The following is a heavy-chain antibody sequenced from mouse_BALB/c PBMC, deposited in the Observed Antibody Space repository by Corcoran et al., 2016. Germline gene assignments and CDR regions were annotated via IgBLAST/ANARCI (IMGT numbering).Heavy chain of an antibody. CDR3: ARVDGNYLYFYV. D-gene: IGHD2-1*01. J-gene: IGHJ1*01. CDR1: GYSITSGYY. V-gene: IGHV3-6*02. CDR2: ISYDGSN. Sequence: DVQLQESGPGLVKPSQSLSLTCSVTGYSITSGYYWNWIRQFPGNKLEWMGYISYDGSNNYNPSLKNRISITRDTSKNQFFLKLNSVTTEDTATYYCARVDGNYLYFYVWGAGTTVTVSS.